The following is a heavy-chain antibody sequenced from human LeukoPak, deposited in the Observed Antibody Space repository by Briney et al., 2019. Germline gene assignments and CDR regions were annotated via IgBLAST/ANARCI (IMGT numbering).Heavy chain of an antibody. V-gene: IGHV1-2*02. CDR3: ARERGDIVVVPAANSFDP. J-gene: IGHJ5*02. D-gene: IGHD2-2*01. CDR1: GYTFTSYY. Sequence: ASVKVSCKASGYTFTSYYMHWVRQAPGQGLEWMGWINPNSGGTNYAQKFQGKVTMTRDTSISTAYMELSRLRSDDTAVYYCARERGDIVVVPAANSFDPWGQGTLVTVSS. CDR2: INPNSGGT.